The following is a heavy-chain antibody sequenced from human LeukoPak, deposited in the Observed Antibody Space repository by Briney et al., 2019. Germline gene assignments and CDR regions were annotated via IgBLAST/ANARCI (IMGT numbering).Heavy chain of an antibody. CDR2: FDPEDGET. CDR1: GYTFTSYG. V-gene: IGHV1-24*01. D-gene: IGHD6-19*01. J-gene: IGHJ4*02. Sequence: AASVKVSCKASGYTFTSYGISWVRQAPGKGLEWMGGFDPEDGETIYAQKFQGRVTMTEDTSTDTAYMELSSLRSEDTAVYYCATPPRYSSGWYGFDYWGQGTLVTVSS. CDR3: ATPPRYSSGWYGFDY.